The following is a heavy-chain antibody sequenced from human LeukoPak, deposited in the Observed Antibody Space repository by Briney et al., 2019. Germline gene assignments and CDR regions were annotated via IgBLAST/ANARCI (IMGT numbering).Heavy chain of an antibody. CDR3: GVLGGGYDLFVDY. CDR2: IYPGDSDT. J-gene: IGHJ4*02. D-gene: IGHD5-12*01. CDR1: GYSFTSYW. Sequence: GESLQISGEGSGYSFTSYWIGGVRPLPGKGLEGMGIIYPGDSDTRYSPSFQGQVTISADKSISTAYLQWSSLKASDTAMYYCGVLGGGYDLFVDYWGQGTLVTVSS. V-gene: IGHV5-51*01.